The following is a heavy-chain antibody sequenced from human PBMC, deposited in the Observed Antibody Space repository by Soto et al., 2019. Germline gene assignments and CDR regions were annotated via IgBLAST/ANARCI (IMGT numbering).Heavy chain of an antibody. CDR1: GHNFPNYG. CDR3: ARVRGIGEPAIH. Sequence: EEQVVQSAAEVKKSGESVRISCQISGHNFPNYGIDWVRQLPGKGLEWLGVIFPTDSHIRYSPSFQGQVIFSADKSTNTAYLQWSSLKASDTAVYYCARVRGIGEPAIHWGQGTQITVSS. CDR2: IFPTDSHI. V-gene: IGHV5-51*01. D-gene: IGHD6-13*01. J-gene: IGHJ4*02.